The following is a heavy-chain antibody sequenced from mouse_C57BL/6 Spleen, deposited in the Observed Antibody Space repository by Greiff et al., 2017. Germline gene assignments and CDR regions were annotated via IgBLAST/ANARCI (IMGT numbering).Heavy chain of an antibody. CDR1: GYTFTDSN. D-gene: IGHD1-1*01. CDR3: ARSGYYGGLDY. J-gene: IGHJ2*01. CDR2: INPNNGGT. V-gene: IGHV1-18*01. Sequence: VQLQQSGPELVKPGASVKIPCKASGYTFTDSNMDWVKQRYGKSLEWIGDINPNNGGTIYNQKFKGKATLTVDKSSSTAYMELRSLTSEDTAVYYCARSGYYGGLDYWGQGTTLTVSS.